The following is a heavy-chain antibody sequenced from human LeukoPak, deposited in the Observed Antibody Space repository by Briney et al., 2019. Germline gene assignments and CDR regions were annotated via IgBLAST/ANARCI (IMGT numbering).Heavy chain of an antibody. J-gene: IGHJ4*02. CDR3: ATYSGSYYSVRGY. V-gene: IGHV3-30*12. Sequence: GSLRLSCAASGFTFSSYGMHWVRQAPGKGLEWVALISYDGSKEYYADSVKGRFTISRDNAKNSLYLQMNSLRAEDTAVYYCATYSGSYYSVRGYWGQGTLVTVSS. CDR1: GFTFSSYG. CDR2: ISYDGSKE. D-gene: IGHD1-26*01.